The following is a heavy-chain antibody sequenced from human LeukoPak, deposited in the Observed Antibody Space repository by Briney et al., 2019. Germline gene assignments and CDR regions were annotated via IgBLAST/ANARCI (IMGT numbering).Heavy chain of an antibody. D-gene: IGHD3-10*01. V-gene: IGHV4-4*02. CDR2: IYHSGST. CDR1: GGSISSSNW. J-gene: IGHJ4*02. Sequence: PSGTLSLTCAVSGGSISSSNWWSWVRQPPGKGLEWIGEIYHSGSTNYNPSLKSRVTISVDKSKNQFSLKLSSVTAADTAVYYCARGVLLWFGELLGLSYFDYWGQGTLVTVSS. CDR3: ARGVLLWFGELLGLSYFDY.